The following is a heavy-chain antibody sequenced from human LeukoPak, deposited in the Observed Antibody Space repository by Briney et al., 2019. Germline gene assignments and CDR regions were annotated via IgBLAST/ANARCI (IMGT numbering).Heavy chain of an antibody. V-gene: IGHV3-23*01. CDR1: GFTFSSYA. J-gene: IGHJ4*02. D-gene: IGHD3-22*01. CDR3: ASDTCGYLGRFDY. CDR2: ISSSGGST. Sequence: GGSLRLSCAASGFTFSSYAMSWVRQAPGKGLEWVSVISSSGGSTYYADSVKGRFTISRDNSKNTLYLQMNSLRAEDTAVYYCASDTCGYLGRFDYWGQGTLVTVSS.